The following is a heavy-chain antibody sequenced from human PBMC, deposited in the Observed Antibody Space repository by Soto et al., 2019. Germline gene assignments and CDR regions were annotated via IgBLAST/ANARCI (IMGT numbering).Heavy chain of an antibody. V-gene: IGHV4-61*01. CDR3: AREEDDGSGSYHFGY. CDR2: IYYSGST. Sequence: PSETLSLTCAVFGDSISSSTYYWGWIRQPPGKGLEWIGYIYYSGSTNYNPSLKSRVTISVDTSKNQFSLKLSSVTAADTAVYYCAREEDDGSGSYHFGYWGQGTLVTVSS. J-gene: IGHJ4*02. CDR1: GDSISSSTYY. D-gene: IGHD3-10*01.